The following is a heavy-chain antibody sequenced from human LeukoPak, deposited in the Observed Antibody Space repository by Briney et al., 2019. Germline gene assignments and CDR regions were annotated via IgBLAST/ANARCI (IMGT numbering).Heavy chain of an antibody. J-gene: IGHJ5*02. V-gene: IGHV3-7*01. CDR3: ARDRKGWYSSGWSPWFDP. CDR2: IKQDGSEK. Sequence: AGGSLRLSCAASGFTFSSYWMSWVRQAPGKGLEWVANIKQDGSEKYYVDSVNGRFTISRDNAKNSLYLQMNSLRAEDTAVYYCARDRKGWYSSGWSPWFDPWGQGTLVTVSS. CDR1: GFTFSSYW. D-gene: IGHD6-19*01.